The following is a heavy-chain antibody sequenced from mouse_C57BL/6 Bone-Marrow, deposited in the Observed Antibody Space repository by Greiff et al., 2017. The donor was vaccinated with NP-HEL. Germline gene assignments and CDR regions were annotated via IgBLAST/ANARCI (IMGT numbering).Heavy chain of an antibody. V-gene: IGHV3-6*01. Sequence: EVQLQQSGPGLVKPSQSLSLTCSVTGYSITSGYYWNWIRQFPGNKLEWMGYISYDGSNNYNPSLKNRISITRDTSKNQFFLKLNSVTTEDTATYYCARRGLGGYWGQGTTLTVSS. CDR2: ISYDGSN. D-gene: IGHD4-1*01. CDR3: ARRGLGGY. J-gene: IGHJ2*01. CDR1: GYSITSGYY.